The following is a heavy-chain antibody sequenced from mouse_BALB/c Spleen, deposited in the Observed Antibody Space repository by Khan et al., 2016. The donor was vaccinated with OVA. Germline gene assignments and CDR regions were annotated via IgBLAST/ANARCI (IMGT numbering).Heavy chain of an antibody. CDR3: ERRDYAMDY. V-gene: IGHV1-54*01. Sequence: QVQLQQSGAELVRPGTSVKVSCKASGYAFTNYLIEWVKQRPGQGLEWIGVINPGSGGTNYNEKFKGKATLTADKSSSTAYMQLSSLTSDDSAVYFCERRDYAMDYWGQGTSVTVSS. CDR2: INPGSGGT. J-gene: IGHJ4*01. CDR1: GYAFTNYL.